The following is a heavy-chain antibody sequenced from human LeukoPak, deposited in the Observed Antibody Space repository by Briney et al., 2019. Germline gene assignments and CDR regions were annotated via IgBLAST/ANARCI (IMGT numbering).Heavy chain of an antibody. J-gene: IGHJ4*02. V-gene: IGHV4-31*03. CDR1: GGSISSGLYY. Sequence: SETLSLTCTVSGGSISSGLYYWTWIRQHPGKGLEYIGYIYYSGSTYYNPSLESRLTMSLGTSKKQLSLKLNSVTAADTAVYYCARGRFDRSGYRYFDSWGQGTLVTVSS. D-gene: IGHD3-22*01. CDR2: IYYSGST. CDR3: ARGRFDRSGYRYFDS.